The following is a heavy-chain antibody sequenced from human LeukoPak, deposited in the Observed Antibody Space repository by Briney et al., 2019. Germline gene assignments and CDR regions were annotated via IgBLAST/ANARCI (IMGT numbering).Heavy chain of an antibody. CDR2: INSNGGSA. V-gene: IGHV3-64*01. Sequence: GGSLRLSCVASGFTFSSYAMHWVRQTPGKGLEYVSGINSNGGSAHYANSVKGRFTISRDNSKHTLYLQMGSLRTEDTAVYYCARISDDGLWWPFDYWGQGTLVTVSS. CDR3: ARISDDGLWWPFDY. D-gene: IGHD2-21*01. CDR1: GFTFSSYA. J-gene: IGHJ4*02.